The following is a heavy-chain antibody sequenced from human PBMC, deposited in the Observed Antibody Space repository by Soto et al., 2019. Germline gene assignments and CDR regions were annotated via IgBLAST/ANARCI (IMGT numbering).Heavy chain of an antibody. V-gene: IGHV6-1*01. J-gene: IGHJ6*02. CDR3: ARQIVVPAARPPSYYYGMDI. D-gene: IGHD2-2*01. CDR1: GGRDSRYSSA. Sequence: SPAVSITCELSGGRDSRYSSAWNRYRKTPSRGLEWLGRTYYRSKWYNDYAVSVKSRITINPDTSKNQFSLQLNSVTPEDTAVYYCARQIVVPAARPPSYYYGMDIWGQGTSGT. CDR2: TYYRSKWYN.